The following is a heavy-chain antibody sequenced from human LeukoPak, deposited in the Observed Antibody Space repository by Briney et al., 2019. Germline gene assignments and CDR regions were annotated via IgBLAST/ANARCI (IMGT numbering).Heavy chain of an antibody. CDR2: INHSGST. CDR1: GGSFSGYY. CDR3: ARGEVSTAMVDY. J-gene: IGHJ4*02. Sequence: TSETLSLTCAVYGGSFSGYYWSWIRQPPGKGLEWIGEINHSGSTNYNPSLKSRVTISVDTSKNQFSLKLSSVTAADTAVYYCARGEVSTAMVDYWGQRTLVTVSS. V-gene: IGHV4-34*01. D-gene: IGHD5-18*01.